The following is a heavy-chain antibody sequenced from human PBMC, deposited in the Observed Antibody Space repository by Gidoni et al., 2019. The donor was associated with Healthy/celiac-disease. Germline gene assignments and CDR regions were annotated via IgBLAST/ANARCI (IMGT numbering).Heavy chain of an antibody. CDR1: GGSFSGYY. D-gene: IGHD3-10*01. V-gene: IGHV4-34*01. J-gene: IGHJ4*02. CDR2: INHSGST. CDR3: ARVSLSLYGSGSYYPNFDY. Sequence: QVQLQQWGAGLLKPSETLSLTCAVYGGSFSGYYWSWIRQPPGKGLDWIGEINHSGSTNYNPSLKSRVTISVDTSKNQFSLKLSSVTAADTAVYYCARVSLSLYGSGSYYPNFDYWGQGTLVTVSS.